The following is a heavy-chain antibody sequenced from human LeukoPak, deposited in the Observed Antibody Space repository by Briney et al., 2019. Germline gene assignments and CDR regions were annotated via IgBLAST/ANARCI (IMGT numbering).Heavy chain of an antibody. D-gene: IGHD1-26*01. CDR2: IYYSGST. V-gene: IGHV4-59*08. J-gene: IGHJ4*02. CDR1: GGSISRYY. Sequence: PSETLSLTCTVSGGSISRYYWSWIRQPPGKGPEWIGYIYYSGSTNYNPSLKSRVTISVDTSKNQFSLKLNSVTAADTAVYYCARHDMDVAGGGLDYFDYWGQGTLVTVSS. CDR3: ARHDMDVAGGGLDYFDY.